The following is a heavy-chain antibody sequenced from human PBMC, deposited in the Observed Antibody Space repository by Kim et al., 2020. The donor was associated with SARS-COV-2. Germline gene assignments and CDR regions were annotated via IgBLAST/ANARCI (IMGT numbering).Heavy chain of an antibody. J-gene: IGHJ3*02. D-gene: IGHD2-15*01. Sequence: SETLSLTCTVSGGSISSGGYSWSWIRQHPGKGPEWIGYIYYSGSTYYNPSLKSRVTISVDTSNNQFSLKLSSVTAADTAVYYCARDYDVVVVAATRVGAFDIWGQGTMVTDSS. CDR1: GGSISSGGYS. CDR3: ARDYDVVVVAATRVGAFDI. V-gene: IGHV4-31*03. CDR2: IYYSGST.